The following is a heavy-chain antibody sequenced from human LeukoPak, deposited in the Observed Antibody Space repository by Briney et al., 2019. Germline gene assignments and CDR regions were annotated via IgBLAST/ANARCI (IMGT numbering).Heavy chain of an antibody. J-gene: IGHJ4*02. CDR3: VRSGYYFDSSGYYMADY. V-gene: IGHV3-74*01. Sequence: GGSLRLSCAASGFTFSSYWMNWVRQAPGKGLVWVSRISSDGNTTGYADSVKGRFTISRDNAKNTLFLQMNSLTAEDTAVYYCVRSGYYFDSSGYYMADYWGQGTLVTVSS. CDR1: GFTFSSYW. D-gene: IGHD3-22*01. CDR2: ISSDGNTT.